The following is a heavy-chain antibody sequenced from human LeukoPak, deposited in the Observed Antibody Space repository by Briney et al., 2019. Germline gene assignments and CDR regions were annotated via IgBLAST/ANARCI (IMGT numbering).Heavy chain of an antibody. V-gene: IGHV3-23*01. CDR2: ITGSGGST. D-gene: IGHD5-24*01. J-gene: IGHJ4*02. CDR3: AKEDGYNFFVY. CDR1: GFTFSTYP. Sequence: GGSLRLSCAASGFTFSTYPMSWVRQAPGKGLEWVSSITGSGGSTYHADSVKGRFTISRDNSKNTLYLQMNSLRAEDTAVYYCAKEDGYNFFVYWGQGTLVTVSS.